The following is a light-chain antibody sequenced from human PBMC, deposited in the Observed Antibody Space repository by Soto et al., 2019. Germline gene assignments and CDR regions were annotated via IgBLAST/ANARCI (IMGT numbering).Light chain of an antibody. Sequence: GDRVTITCRASESISTWLAWYQQKPGKAPKLLIYGASSLESGVPSRFSGSRSGTEFTLTISSLQPEDFATYYCQQLNGYLELTFGGGTRLEIK. J-gene: IGKJ5*01. CDR2: GAS. V-gene: IGKV1-5*03. CDR1: ESISTW. CDR3: QQLNGYLELT.